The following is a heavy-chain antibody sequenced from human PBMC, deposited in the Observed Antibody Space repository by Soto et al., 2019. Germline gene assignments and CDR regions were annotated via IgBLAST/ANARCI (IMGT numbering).Heavy chain of an antibody. D-gene: IGHD6-13*01. CDR2: IIPALGAA. V-gene: IGHV1-69*08. CDR1: GGTISTYV. J-gene: IGHJ4*02. CDR3: ATGGQQVASFDY. Sequence: QVHLVQSGAEVKKPGSSVKVSCKTSGGTISTYVINWVRQAPGQGLEWMGRIIPALGAADYAQKFQNRLTITADKSTSKAYMELSSLTSDDPPVYCCATGGQQVASFDYWGQGTLVAVSS.